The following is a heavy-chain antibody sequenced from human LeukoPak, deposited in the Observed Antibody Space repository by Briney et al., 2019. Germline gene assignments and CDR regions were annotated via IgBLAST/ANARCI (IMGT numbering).Heavy chain of an antibody. J-gene: IGHJ4*02. CDR3: TRCSGGSCNEDY. Sequence: GSLRLSCAASGFTLSGSAMHWVRQASGKGLEWVGRIRSKANSYATAYAASVKGRFTISRDDSKNTAYLQMNSLKTEDTAVYYCTRCSGGSCNEDYWGQGTLVIVSS. D-gene: IGHD2-15*01. V-gene: IGHV3-73*01. CDR2: IRSKANSYAT. CDR1: GFTLSGSA.